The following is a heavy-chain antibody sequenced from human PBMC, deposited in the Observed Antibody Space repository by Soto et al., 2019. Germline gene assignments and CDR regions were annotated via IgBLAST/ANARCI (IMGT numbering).Heavy chain of an antibody. CDR2: IIPIFGTA. CDR3: ARIGVPLGYYYGMDV. V-gene: IGHV1-69*13. D-gene: IGHD3-3*01. J-gene: IGHJ6*02. CDR1: GGTFSSYA. Sequence: GASVKVSCKASGGTFSSYAISWVRQAPGQGLEWMGGIIPIFGTANYAQKFQGRVTITADESTSTAYMELSSLRSEDTAVYYCARIGVPLGYYYGMDVWGQGTTVTVSS.